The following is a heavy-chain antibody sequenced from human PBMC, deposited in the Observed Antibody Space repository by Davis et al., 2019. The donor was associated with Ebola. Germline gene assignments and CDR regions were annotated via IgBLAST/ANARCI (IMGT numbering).Heavy chain of an antibody. CDR2: IYYSGST. CDR1: GGSFSGYY. D-gene: IGHD3-10*01. V-gene: IGHV4-59*01. Sequence: PGGSLRLSCAVYGGSFSGYYWSWIRQPPGKGLEWIGYIYYSGSTNYNPSLKSRVTISVDTSKNQFSLKLSSVTAADTAVYYCARDKTVRGVIKKDAFDIWGQGTMVTVSS. J-gene: IGHJ3*02. CDR3: ARDKTVRGVIKKDAFDI.